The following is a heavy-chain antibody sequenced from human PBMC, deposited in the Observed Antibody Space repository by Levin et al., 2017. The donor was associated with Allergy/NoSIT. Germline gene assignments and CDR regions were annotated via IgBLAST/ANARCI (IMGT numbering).Heavy chain of an antibody. Sequence: SGPTLVKPTQTLTLTCTFSGFSLTTSGVGVGWIRQPPGKALEWLALIYWDDDKRYSPSLKSRLTITKDTSKNQVVLTMTNLDPVDKGTYFCGHSHRYNYGYGNFDSWGQGILVTVSS. D-gene: IGHD5-18*01. CDR3: GHSHRYNYGYGNFDS. CDR2: IYWDDDK. CDR1: GFSLTTSGVG. J-gene: IGHJ4*02. V-gene: IGHV2-5*02.